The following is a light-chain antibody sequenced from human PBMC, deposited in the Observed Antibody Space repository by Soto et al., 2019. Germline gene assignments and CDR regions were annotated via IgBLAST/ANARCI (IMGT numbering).Light chain of an antibody. Sequence: EIVLTQSPGTLSLSPGERATLSCRASQSVSSSYLAWYQQKPGQAPRLLIYGASSRATGIPDRFSGSGSGTDFHLPISRLEPEDFAVYYCQQYDNSPLTFGGGTKVEIK. CDR3: QQYDNSPLT. V-gene: IGKV3-20*01. CDR2: GAS. CDR1: QSVSSSY. J-gene: IGKJ4*01.